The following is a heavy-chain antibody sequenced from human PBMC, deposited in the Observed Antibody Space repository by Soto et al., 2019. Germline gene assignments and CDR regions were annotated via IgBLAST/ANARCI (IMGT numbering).Heavy chain of an antibody. D-gene: IGHD2-2*01. Sequence: PGGSLRLSCAASGFSFSSYGLSWVRQAPGKGLEWVSAISGSGDNTYHADAVKGRFTISRDNSKNTLYLQLNSLRAEDTAVYYCTKQLHLASGAINWGQGTLVTVSS. V-gene: IGHV3-23*01. CDR2: ISGSGDNT. CDR3: TKQLHLASGAIN. J-gene: IGHJ4*02. CDR1: GFSFSSYG.